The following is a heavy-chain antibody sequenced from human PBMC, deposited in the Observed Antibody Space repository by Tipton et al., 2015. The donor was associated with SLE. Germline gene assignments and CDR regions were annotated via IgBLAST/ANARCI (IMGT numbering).Heavy chain of an antibody. D-gene: IGHD2-8*02. J-gene: IGHJ4*02. CDR1: GFTFSGYA. V-gene: IGHV3-30*04. CDR3: VRGLVVFGSD. Sequence: SLRLSCAASGFTFSGYAMHWVRQAPGKGLEWVALISYDGSNKYYADSLKGRFTISRDNSKNTLYLQMTSLRADDTAVYYCVRGLVVFGSDWGQGTLVSVSS. CDR2: ISYDGSNK.